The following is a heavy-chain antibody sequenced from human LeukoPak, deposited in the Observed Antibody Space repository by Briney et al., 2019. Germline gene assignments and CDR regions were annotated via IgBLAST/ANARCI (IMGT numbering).Heavy chain of an antibody. CDR2: ISSSSSTM. Sequence: GGSLRLSCAASGFTFSSYAMNWVRQAPGKGLEWVSYISSSSSTMYYADSVKGRFTISRDNAKNSLYLQMNSLRAEDTAVYYCARVGYYADDAFDIWGQGTMVTVSS. J-gene: IGHJ3*02. CDR1: GFTFSSYA. CDR3: ARVGYYADDAFDI. V-gene: IGHV3-48*01. D-gene: IGHD3-10*01.